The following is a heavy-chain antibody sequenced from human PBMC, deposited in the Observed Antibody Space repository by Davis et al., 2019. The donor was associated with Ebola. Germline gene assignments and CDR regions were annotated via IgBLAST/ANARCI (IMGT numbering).Heavy chain of an antibody. Sequence: ASVKVSCKASGYTFNNFGLSWVRQAPGQGLEWMGWISAYNGDTNYAQRLQGRVTLTTDTSTSTAYMELRSLRSDDTAMYYCARDRIVASTLLGDYYGMDVWGKGTTVTVSS. D-gene: IGHD5-12*01. CDR1: GYTFNNFG. CDR3: ARDRIVASTLLGDYYGMDV. V-gene: IGHV1-18*01. CDR2: ISAYNGDT. J-gene: IGHJ6*04.